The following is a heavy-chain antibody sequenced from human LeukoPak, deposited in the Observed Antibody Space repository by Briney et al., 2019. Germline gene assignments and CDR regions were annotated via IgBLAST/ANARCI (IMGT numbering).Heavy chain of an antibody. D-gene: IGHD3-22*01. Sequence: KGGESLKISCKGSGYSFTSYWIGWVRQMPGKGLEWMGIIYPGDSDTRYSPSFQGQVTISADKSISTAYLQWSSLKASDTAMYYCARHVNYYDSSGNRALCGLDVWGQGTTVTVSS. CDR1: GYSFTSYW. CDR3: ARHVNYYDSSGNRALCGLDV. CDR2: IYPGDSDT. J-gene: IGHJ6*02. V-gene: IGHV5-51*01.